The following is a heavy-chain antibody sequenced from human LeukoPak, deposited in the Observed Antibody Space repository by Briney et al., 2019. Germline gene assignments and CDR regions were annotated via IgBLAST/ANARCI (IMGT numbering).Heavy chain of an antibody. Sequence: ASVKVSCKASGYNFSNYDINWVRQATGEGLEWMGWMSPNSGDTGYAQKFQGRVTFTRNTSITTAYMEVNSLTSEDTAVYYCARVGSGSAQTDFDYWGQGTLVTVSS. CDR1: GYNFSNYD. CDR3: ARVGSGSAQTDFDY. V-gene: IGHV1-8*01. CDR2: MSPNSGDT. J-gene: IGHJ4*02. D-gene: IGHD5-12*01.